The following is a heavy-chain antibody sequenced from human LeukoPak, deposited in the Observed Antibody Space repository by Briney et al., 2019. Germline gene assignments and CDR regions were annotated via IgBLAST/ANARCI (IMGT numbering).Heavy chain of an antibody. CDR3: ARGSDFGDY. J-gene: IGHJ4*02. Sequence: KPSETLSLTCTVSGGSISSYYWSWIRQPPGKGLEWIGYIYNSGSTNYNPSLKSRVTLSVDTSKNQLSLRLTSVTAADTAVYYCARGSDFGDYWGQGTLLTVSS. CDR2: IYNSGST. V-gene: IGHV4-59*01. CDR1: GGSISSYY. D-gene: IGHD4-17*01.